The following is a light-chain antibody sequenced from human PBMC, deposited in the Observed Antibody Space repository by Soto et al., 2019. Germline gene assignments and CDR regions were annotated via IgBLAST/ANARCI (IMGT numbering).Light chain of an antibody. V-gene: IGKV3-20*01. J-gene: IGKJ1*01. Sequence: EIVLTPSPGTLSLSPGERATLSCRASQSVSSSYLAWYQQKPGQAPRLPIYGASSRATGIPDRFSGSGSGTDFTLTISRLEPEDFAVYYCQQYGSSPVTFGQGTKVDIK. CDR2: GAS. CDR1: QSVSSSY. CDR3: QQYGSSPVT.